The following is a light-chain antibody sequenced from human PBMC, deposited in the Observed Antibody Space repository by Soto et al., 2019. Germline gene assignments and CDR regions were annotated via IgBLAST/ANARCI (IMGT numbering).Light chain of an antibody. Sequence: DNPMTPSPFTLSWSVGERIHIPCRASSANSSWLAWYQQKPGKAPKLLIYKASTLKSGVPSRFSGSGSGTEFTLTISSLQPDDFATYYCQHYNSYSEAFGQGTKVELK. CDR3: QHYNSYSEA. CDR2: KAS. CDR1: SANSSW. V-gene: IGKV1-5*03. J-gene: IGKJ1*01.